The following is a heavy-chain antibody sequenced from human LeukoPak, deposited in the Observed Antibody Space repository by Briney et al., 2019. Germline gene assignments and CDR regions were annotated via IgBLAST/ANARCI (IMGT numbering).Heavy chain of an antibody. CDR2: ISWNSGSI. J-gene: IGHJ4*02. CDR3: AKDMDYYDSTGY. V-gene: IGHV3-9*01. CDR1: GFTFDDYA. Sequence: GGSLRLSCAASGFTFDDYAMHWVRQAPGKGLEWVSGISWNSGSIGYADSVKGRFTISRDNAKNSLYLQMNSLRAEDTALYYCAKDMDYYDSTGYWGQGTLVTVSS. D-gene: IGHD3-22*01.